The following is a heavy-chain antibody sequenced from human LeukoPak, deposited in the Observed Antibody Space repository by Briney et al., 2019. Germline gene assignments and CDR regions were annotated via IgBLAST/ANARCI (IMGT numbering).Heavy chain of an antibody. Sequence: PSETLSLTCTVSGGSISSSSYYWGWIRQPPGKGLEWIGSIYYSGSTYYNPSLKSRVTISVDTSKNQFSLKLSSVTAADTAVYYCARGWYYYDSRTDYWGQGTLVTVSS. CDR3: ARGWYYYDSRTDY. J-gene: IGHJ4*02. CDR2: IYYSGST. D-gene: IGHD3-22*01. V-gene: IGHV4-39*01. CDR1: GGSISSSSYY.